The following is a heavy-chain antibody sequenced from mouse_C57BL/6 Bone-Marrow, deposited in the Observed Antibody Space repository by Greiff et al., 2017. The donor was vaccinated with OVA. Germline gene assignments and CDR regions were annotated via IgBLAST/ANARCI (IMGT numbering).Heavy chain of an antibody. D-gene: IGHD3-1*01. V-gene: IGHV5-12*01. CDR3: ARSGLRAWFAC. CDR1: GFTFSDYY. Sequence: EVQLVESGGGLVQPGGSLKLSCAASGFTFSDYYMYWVRQTPEKRLEWVAYISNGGGSTYYPDTVKGRFTISRDNAKNTLYLQMSRLKSEDTAMYYCARSGLRAWFACWGQGTLVTVAA. CDR2: ISNGGGST. J-gene: IGHJ3*01.